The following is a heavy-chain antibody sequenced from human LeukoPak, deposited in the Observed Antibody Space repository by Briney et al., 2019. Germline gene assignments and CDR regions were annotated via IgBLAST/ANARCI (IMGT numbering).Heavy chain of an antibody. Sequence: ASVKVSCKASGGTFSSYEISWVRQAPGKGLEWMGWISSNNGNTKYAQKFQGRVTMTTDTSTSTAYMELRSLRSDDTAVYYCARADWNTPGPFDYWGQGTLVTVSS. D-gene: IGHD1/OR15-1a*01. CDR3: ARADWNTPGPFDY. V-gene: IGHV1-18*01. J-gene: IGHJ4*02. CDR2: ISSNNGNT. CDR1: GGTFSSYE.